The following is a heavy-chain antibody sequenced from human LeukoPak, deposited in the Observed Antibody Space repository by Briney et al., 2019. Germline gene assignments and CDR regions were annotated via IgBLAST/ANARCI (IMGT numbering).Heavy chain of an antibody. CDR3: ASVPYGSGSYYPQYFDY. CDR2: IYYSGST. D-gene: IGHD3-10*01. V-gene: IGHV4-39*07. J-gene: IGHJ4*02. CDR1: GGSISTNSYY. Sequence: SETLSLTCTVSGGSISTNSYYWGWIRQPPGKGLEWIGSIYYSGSTNYNPSLKSRVTISVDTSKNQFSLKLSSVTAADTAVYYCASVPYGSGSYYPQYFDYWGQGTLVTVSS.